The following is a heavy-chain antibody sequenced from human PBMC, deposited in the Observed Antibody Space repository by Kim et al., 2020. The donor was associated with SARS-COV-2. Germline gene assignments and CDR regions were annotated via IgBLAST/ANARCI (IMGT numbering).Heavy chain of an antibody. V-gene: IGHV4-39*01. D-gene: IGHD2-15*01. CDR1: GGSISSSSNY. CDR2: IYYSGST. Sequence: SETLSLTCTVSGGSISSSSNYWGWIRQPPGKGLEWIGSIYYSGSTYYNPSLKSRVTISVDTSKNQFSLKMRSVTAADTAVYYCARRDGGVGVVAATGNGAVEIWGQGTMVTVSS. CDR3: ARRDGGVGVVAATGNGAVEI. J-gene: IGHJ3*02.